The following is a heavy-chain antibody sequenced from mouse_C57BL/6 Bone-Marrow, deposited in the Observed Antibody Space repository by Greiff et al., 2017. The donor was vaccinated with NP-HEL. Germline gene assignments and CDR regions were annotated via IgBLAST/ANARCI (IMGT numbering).Heavy chain of an antibody. CDR3: ARSWLLWYFDV. J-gene: IGHJ1*03. V-gene: IGHV1-54*01. Sequence: VQLQQSGAELVRPGTSVKVSCKASGYAFTNYLIEWVKQRPGQGLEWIGVINPGSGGTNYNEKFKGKATLTADKSSSTAYMQLSSLTSEDSAVYFCARSWLLWYFDVWGTGTTVTVSS. D-gene: IGHD2-3*01. CDR2: INPGSGGT. CDR1: GYAFTNYL.